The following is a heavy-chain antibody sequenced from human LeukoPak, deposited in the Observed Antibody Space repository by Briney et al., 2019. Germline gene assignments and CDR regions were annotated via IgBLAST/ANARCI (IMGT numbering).Heavy chain of an antibody. J-gene: IGHJ4*02. CDR3: ARDEYYDSSGYPDY. Sequence: ASVKVSCKASGYTFTSYGISWVRQAPGQGLEWMGWISAYNGNTNYAQKLQGRVTVTTDTSTSTAYMELRSLRSDDTAVYYCARDEYYDSSGYPDYWGQGTLVTVSS. D-gene: IGHD3-22*01. CDR1: GYTFTSYG. CDR2: ISAYNGNT. V-gene: IGHV1-18*01.